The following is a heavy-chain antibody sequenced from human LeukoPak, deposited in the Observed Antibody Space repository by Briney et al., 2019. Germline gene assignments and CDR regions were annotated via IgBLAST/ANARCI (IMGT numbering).Heavy chain of an antibody. CDR2: IGPSGDKT. V-gene: IGHV3-23*01. J-gene: IGHJ4*02. CDR3: AKDIDWLAFED. D-gene: IGHD6-19*01. CDR1: GYTFNIHG. Sequence: GGTLRLSCAASGYTFNIHGMNWVRQAPGKGPEWVSGIGPSGDKTYYADSVKGRFTISRDNSENTVYLQMNSLRVEDTALYYCAKDIDWLAFEDWGQGTLVTVSS.